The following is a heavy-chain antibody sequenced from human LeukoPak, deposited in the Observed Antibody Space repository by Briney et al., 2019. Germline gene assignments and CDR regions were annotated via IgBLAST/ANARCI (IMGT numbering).Heavy chain of an antibody. J-gene: IGHJ5*02. D-gene: IGHD5-18*01. Sequence: GGSLLLSCVASGLIVSNHWMSWVRQAPGKGLEWVANIKEDRGREYYMDSVKGRFTISKDSAKNSLYLQMNSLRVEDTAMYYCASLDTAKQPLANHWGQGTLVTVSS. CDR1: GLIVSNHW. CDR2: IKEDRGRE. CDR3: ASLDTAKQPLANH. V-gene: IGHV3-7*03.